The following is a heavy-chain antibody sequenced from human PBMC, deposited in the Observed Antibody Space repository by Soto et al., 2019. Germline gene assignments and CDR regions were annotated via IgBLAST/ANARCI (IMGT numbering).Heavy chain of an antibody. J-gene: IGHJ3*02. Sequence: QITLKESGPTLVKPTQTLTLTCTFSGFSLSASGVGVGWLRQPPGKALEWLALIYWDDDKRYSPSLQSSLTITKDTYRNQVVLTVTDVDPVDTATYYGAHRDYSSSSSAFDIWGQGTTVTVSS. CDR3: AHRDYSSSSSAFDI. D-gene: IGHD6-6*01. CDR2: IYWDDDK. CDR1: GFSLSASGVG. V-gene: IGHV2-5*02.